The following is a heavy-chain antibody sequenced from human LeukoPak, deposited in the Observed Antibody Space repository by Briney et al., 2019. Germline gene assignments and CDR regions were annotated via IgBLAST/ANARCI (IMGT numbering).Heavy chain of an antibody. J-gene: IGHJ4*02. V-gene: IGHV3-23*01. Sequence: GGSLRVSCAASGFTFSRHAMSWVRQAPGKGLEWVSTTGLNSVNTLCAESVQGRFSISRDNSKNTLDLQMDNLRVDDTAVYYCAKGDDIGKHPTRAYYFDTWGQGTLVTVSS. CDR3: AKGDDIGKHPTRAYYFDT. CDR1: GFTFSRHA. CDR2: TGLNSVNT. D-gene: IGHD5-24*01.